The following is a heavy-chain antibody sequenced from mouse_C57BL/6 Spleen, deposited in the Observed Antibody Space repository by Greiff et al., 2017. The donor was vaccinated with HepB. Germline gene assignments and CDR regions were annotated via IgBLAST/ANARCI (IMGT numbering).Heavy chain of an antibody. J-gene: IGHJ2*01. Sequence: EVQRVESGEGLVKPGGSLKLSCAASGFTFSSYAMSWVRQTPEKRLEWVAYISSGGDYIYYADTVKGRFTISRDNARNTLYLQMSSLKSEDTAMYYCTRGHWDEAGYFDYWGQGTTLTVSS. CDR3: TRGHWDEAGYFDY. V-gene: IGHV5-9-1*02. CDR2: ISSGGDYI. D-gene: IGHD4-1*01. CDR1: GFTFSSYA.